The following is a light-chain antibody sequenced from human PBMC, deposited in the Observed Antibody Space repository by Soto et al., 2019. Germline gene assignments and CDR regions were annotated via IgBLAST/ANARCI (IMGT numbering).Light chain of an antibody. CDR1: QTITRW. Sequence: IQMNKSPPTLSASVGDRVTIMCRASQTITRWMAWYQQKPGKAPKLLIYDASTLESGVPSRFSGSGSGTEFTLTISSLQPDDFATYYCHQYNSYHTFGGGTKVDIK. J-gene: IGKJ4*01. CDR2: DAS. V-gene: IGKV1-5*02. CDR3: HQYNSYHT.